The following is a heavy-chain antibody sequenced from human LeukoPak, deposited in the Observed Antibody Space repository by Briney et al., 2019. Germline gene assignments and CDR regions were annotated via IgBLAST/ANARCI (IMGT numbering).Heavy chain of an antibody. D-gene: IGHD4-11*01. Sequence: GGSLRLSCATSGFTFTYAMSWVRQTPGKGLEWVSVFSSSGGNTYYAHSVRGRFTISRDNSNNTLYLQMNSLRAEDTAVYYCAKHSTTVTTSFDYWGQGTLVTVSS. V-gene: IGHV3-23*01. CDR1: GFTFTYA. CDR2: FSSSGGNT. CDR3: AKHSTTVTTSFDY. J-gene: IGHJ4*02.